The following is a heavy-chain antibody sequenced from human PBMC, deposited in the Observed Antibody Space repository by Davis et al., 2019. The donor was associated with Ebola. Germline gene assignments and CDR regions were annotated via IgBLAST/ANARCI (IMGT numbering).Heavy chain of an antibody. J-gene: IGHJ6*02. V-gene: IGHV4-39*07. CDR3: ARGRRMLTMVRPYYYYGMDV. CDR2: INHSGST. CDR1: AGSISSSSYY. Sequence: SETLSLTCTVSAGSISSSSYYWSRIRQPPGKGLEWTGEINHSGSTNYNPSPKSRVTISVDTSKNQFSLKLSSVTAADTAVYYCARGRRMLTMVRPYYYYGMDVWGQGTTVTVSS. D-gene: IGHD3-10*01.